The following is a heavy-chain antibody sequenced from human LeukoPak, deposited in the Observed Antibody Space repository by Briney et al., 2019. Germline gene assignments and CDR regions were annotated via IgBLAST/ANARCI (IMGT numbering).Heavy chain of an antibody. J-gene: IGHJ2*01. CDR1: DYSISSDYY. CDR2: IYHTGNT. D-gene: IGHD3-22*01. V-gene: IGHV4-38-2*01. CDR3: ARVDYSDSSTYPGNWYFDL. Sequence: SETLSLTCAVSDYSISSDYYWGCIRQPPGKGLEWIGSIYHTGNTYYRPSLKSRITMSVDTSKNQFSLKLRSVTAADTAVYYCARVDYSDSSTYPGNWYFDLWGRGTLVTVSS.